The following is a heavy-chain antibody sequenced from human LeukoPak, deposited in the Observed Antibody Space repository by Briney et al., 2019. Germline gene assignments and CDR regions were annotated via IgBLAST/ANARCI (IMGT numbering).Heavy chain of an antibody. CDR2: ISYDGSNK. D-gene: IGHD3-10*01. CDR1: GFTFSSCA. V-gene: IGHV3-30-3*01. Sequence: GGSLRLSCAASGFTFSSCAMHWVRQAPGKGLEWVAVISYDGSNKYYADSVKGRFTISRDNSKNTLYLQMNSLRAEDTAVYYCVRAGSPRYYYYYGMDVWGQGTTVTVSS. CDR3: VRAGSPRYYYYYGMDV. J-gene: IGHJ6*02.